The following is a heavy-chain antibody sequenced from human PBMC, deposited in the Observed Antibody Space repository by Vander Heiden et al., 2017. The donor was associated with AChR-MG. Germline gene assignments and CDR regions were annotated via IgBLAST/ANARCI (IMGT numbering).Heavy chain of an antibody. V-gene: IGHV4-39*01. CDR1: GGSISSSRYY. D-gene: IGHD3-22*01. CDR3: ARPRASSRYEDAFDI. CDR2: IYYCGSP. Sequence: QLQLQESAPGLVKPSETLSLTCTVSGGSISSSRYYWGWLRPPPGGGLECFGSIYYCGSPYYNPPLKSRVTISVDTSKHQFSLKLSSVTAADTAVYYCARPRASSRYEDAFDIWGPGKMVTVSS. J-gene: IGHJ3*02.